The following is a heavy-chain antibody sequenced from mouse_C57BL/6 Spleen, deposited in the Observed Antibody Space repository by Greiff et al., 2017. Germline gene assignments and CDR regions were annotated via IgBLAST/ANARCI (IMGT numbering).Heavy chain of an antibody. D-gene: IGHD1-1*01. J-gene: IGHJ4*01. V-gene: IGHV5-9-1*02. CDR3: TRYGSSPYYYAMDY. Sequence: EVKLMESGEGLVKPGGSLKLSCAASGFTFSSYAMSWVRQTPEKRLEWVAYISSGGDYIYYADTVKGRFTISRDNARNTLYLQMRSLKSEDTAMYYCTRYGSSPYYYAMDYWGQGTSVTVSS. CDR2: ISSGGDYI. CDR1: GFTFSSYA.